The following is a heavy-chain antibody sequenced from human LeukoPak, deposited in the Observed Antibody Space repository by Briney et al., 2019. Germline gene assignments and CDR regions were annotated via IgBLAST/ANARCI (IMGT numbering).Heavy chain of an antibody. Sequence: ASVKVSFKASGYTFTGYYMHWVRQAPGQGLEWMGWINPNSGGTNYAQKFQGRVTMTRDTSISTAYMELSRLRSDDTAVYYCARDIVVVPAAMPTHYYYYGMDVWGQGTTVTVSS. J-gene: IGHJ6*02. D-gene: IGHD2-2*01. CDR3: ARDIVVVPAAMPTHYYYYGMDV. CDR1: GYTFTGYY. CDR2: INPNSGGT. V-gene: IGHV1-2*02.